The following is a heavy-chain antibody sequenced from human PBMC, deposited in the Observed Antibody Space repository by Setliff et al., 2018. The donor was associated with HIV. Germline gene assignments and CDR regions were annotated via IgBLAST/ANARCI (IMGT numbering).Heavy chain of an antibody. J-gene: IGHJ3*02. CDR3: AKTSVGATGLYAFDI. Sequence: PSETLSLTCAVSGYSIGSGSHYWSWIRQPAGKGLEWIGHIYTTGSTNYNPSLKSRVTISADTSNNQFSLRLTSMTAADTAVYYCAKTSVGATGLYAFDIWGQGTMVTVSS. V-gene: IGHV4-61*09. D-gene: IGHD1-26*01. CDR1: GYSIGSGSHY. CDR2: IYTTGST.